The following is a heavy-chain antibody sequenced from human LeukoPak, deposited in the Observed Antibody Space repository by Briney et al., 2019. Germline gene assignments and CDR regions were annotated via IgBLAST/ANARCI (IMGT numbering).Heavy chain of an antibody. V-gene: IGHV3-48*02. CDR3: ARDSSGWKYYFDY. CDR1: GFTFSSYS. CDR2: ISSKGTTI. Sequence: GSLRLSCAASGFTFSSYSMNWVRQAPGKGLEWVSYISSKGTTIYYADSVKGRFTISRDNAKNSLYLQMTSLRDEDTAVYYCARDSSGWKYYFDYWGQGTLVTVSS. J-gene: IGHJ4*02. D-gene: IGHD6-19*01.